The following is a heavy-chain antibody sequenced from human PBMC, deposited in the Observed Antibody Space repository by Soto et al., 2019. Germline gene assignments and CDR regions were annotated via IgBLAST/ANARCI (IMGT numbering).Heavy chain of an antibody. CDR2: MHYTGFS. CDR1: GDSVTSHY. CDR3: ARVVEYGVTIFGVVIKNWFDP. D-gene: IGHD3-3*01. J-gene: IGHJ5*02. V-gene: IGHV4-59*02. Sequence: SETLSLTCSFSGDSVTSHYLTWIRQSPEKGLEWIGYMHYTGFSHYNPSLKSRLTISVDGSKNQFTLQLTSVTVEDTAVYYCARVVEYGVTIFGVVIKNWFDPWGQGTLVTVSS.